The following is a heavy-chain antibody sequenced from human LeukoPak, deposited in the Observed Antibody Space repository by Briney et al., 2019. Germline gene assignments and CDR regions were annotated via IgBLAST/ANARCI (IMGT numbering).Heavy chain of an antibody. CDR2: VDYSGTT. Sequence: SETLSLTCTVSGGSISTYYWTWVRQPPGKGLEWIGYVDYSGTTKYNPSLRSRVTISVDTSKNQFSLRLSSVTVADTAVFYCARRRYGGSVDYRGQGTLVTVSS. V-gene: IGHV4-59*08. CDR3: ARRRYGGSVDY. D-gene: IGHD4-23*01. CDR1: GGSISTYY. J-gene: IGHJ4*02.